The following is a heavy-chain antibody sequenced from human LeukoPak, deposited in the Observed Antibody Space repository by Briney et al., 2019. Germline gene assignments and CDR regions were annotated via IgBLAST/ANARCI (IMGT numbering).Heavy chain of an antibody. V-gene: IGHV3-21*01. CDR3: ARESIAAAGPDGY. CDR1: GFTFSSYS. Sequence: GGSLRLSCAASGFTFSSYSMNWVRQAPGKGLEWVSSISSSSSYIYYADSVKGRFTISRDNAKNSLHLQMNSLRAEDTAVYYCARESIAAAGPDGYWGQGTLVTVSS. D-gene: IGHD6-13*01. CDR2: ISSSSSYI. J-gene: IGHJ4*02.